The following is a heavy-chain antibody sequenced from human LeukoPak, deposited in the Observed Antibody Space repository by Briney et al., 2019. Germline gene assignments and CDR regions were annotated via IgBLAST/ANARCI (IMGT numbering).Heavy chain of an antibody. J-gene: IGHJ3*02. D-gene: IGHD2-15*01. CDR2: IIPIFGTA. Sequence: GASVKVSCKASGGTFTSYAISWVRQGPGQGLELMGRIIPIFGTANYAQKFQGRVTITTDESTSTAYMELSSLRSEDTAVYYCARVGVAAPGGAFDIWGQGTMVTVSS. CDR1: GGTFTSYA. CDR3: ARVGVAAPGGAFDI. V-gene: IGHV1-69*05.